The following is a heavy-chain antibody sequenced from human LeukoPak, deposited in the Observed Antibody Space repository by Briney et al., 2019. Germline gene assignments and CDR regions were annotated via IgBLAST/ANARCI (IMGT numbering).Heavy chain of an antibody. V-gene: IGHV3-48*04. Sequence: PGGSLRLSCAASGFTFRTYGMHRVRQAPGKGLEWVSYTTSSSSTIYYADSAKGRFTISRDNAKNSLYLQMNSLRAEDTAVYYCARDLGLRYDAFDIWGQGTLVIVSS. CDR1: GFTFRTYG. J-gene: IGHJ3*02. CDR3: ARDLGLRYDAFDI. D-gene: IGHD4-17*01. CDR2: TTSSSSTI.